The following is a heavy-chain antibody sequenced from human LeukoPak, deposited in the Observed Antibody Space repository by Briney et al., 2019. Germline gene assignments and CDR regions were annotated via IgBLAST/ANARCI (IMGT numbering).Heavy chain of an antibody. CDR1: GGSISSNSYY. J-gene: IGHJ4*02. D-gene: IGHD2-21*01. V-gene: IGHV4-39*01. CDR3: ARHAIVWVAGTKRVYYFDY. Sequence: SETLSLTRTVSGGSISSNSYYWGWIRQPPGKGLEWIGSIYYSGGTYYNPSLKSRVTISVDTSKNQFSLKLNSVTAADTAVYYCARHAIVWVAGTKRVYYFDYWGQGTLVTVSS. CDR2: IYYSGGT.